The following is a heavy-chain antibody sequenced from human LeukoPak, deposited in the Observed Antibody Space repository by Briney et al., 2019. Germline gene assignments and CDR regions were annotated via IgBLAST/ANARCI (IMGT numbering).Heavy chain of an antibody. CDR2: INHSGST. Sequence: PSETLSLTCAVYGGSFSGYYWSWIRQPPGKGLEWIGEINHSGSTNYNPSLKSRVTISVDTSKNQFSLKLSSVTAADTAVYYCARDSEGYGNFDYWGQGTLVTVSS. CDR1: GGSFSGYY. D-gene: IGHD5-18*01. CDR3: ARDSEGYGNFDY. J-gene: IGHJ4*02. V-gene: IGHV4-34*01.